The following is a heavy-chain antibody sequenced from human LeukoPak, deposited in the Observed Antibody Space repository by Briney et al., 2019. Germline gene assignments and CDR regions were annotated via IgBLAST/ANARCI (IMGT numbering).Heavy chain of an antibody. V-gene: IGHV3-74*01. CDR2: FNSDGSST. CDR3: ARVYPDYYDSSGPLDY. CDR1: GFTFSSYW. D-gene: IGHD3-22*01. Sequence: PGGSLRLSCAASGFTFSSYWMHWVRQAPGRGWVGFYLFNSDGSSTSYADSVKGRFTISRDNAKNTLYLQMNSLRAEDTAVYYCARVYPDYYDSSGPLDYWGQGTLVTVSS. J-gene: IGHJ4*02.